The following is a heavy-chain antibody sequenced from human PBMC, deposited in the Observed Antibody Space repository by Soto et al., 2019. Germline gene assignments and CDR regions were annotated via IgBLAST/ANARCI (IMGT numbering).Heavy chain of an antibody. CDR3: ARDGGYGSGSYRFDY. D-gene: IGHD3-10*01. CDR2: IYYSGST. V-gene: IGHV4-31*03. Sequence: QVQLQESGPGLVKPSETLSLTCTVSGGSISSGGYYWSWIRQHPGKGLEWIGYIYYSGSTSYNPSLKSRVTISIDTSKNQFSLKLRSMSAADTAVYYCARDGGYGSGSYRFDYWGQGTLVTVSS. J-gene: IGHJ4*02. CDR1: GGSISSGGYY.